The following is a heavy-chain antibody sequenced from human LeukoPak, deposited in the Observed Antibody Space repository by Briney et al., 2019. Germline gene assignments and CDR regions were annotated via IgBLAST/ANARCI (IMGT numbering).Heavy chain of an antibody. CDR3: ARSTVTGHYYMDV. J-gene: IGHJ6*03. V-gene: IGHV3-23*01. D-gene: IGHD4-11*01. CDR2: ISGSGGST. Sequence: GGTLRLSCAASGFTFSDYGMSWVRQAPGKGLEWVSPISGSGGSTYYADSVKGRFTISRDNSKNTLYLQMNSLRAEDTAVYYCARSTVTGHYYMDVWGKGTTVTVSS. CDR1: GFTFSDYG.